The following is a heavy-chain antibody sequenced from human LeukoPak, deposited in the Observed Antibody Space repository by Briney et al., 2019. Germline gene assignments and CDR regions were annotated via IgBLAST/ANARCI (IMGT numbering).Heavy chain of an antibody. V-gene: IGHV3-33*05. CDR1: VFTFSNYC. CDR3: GNDNCGSPTCLAY. CDR2: IQHDGSEK. Sequence: GRSLRLSCAAWVFTFSNYCIHWVRQAPGQGLEWVAAIQHDGSEKYYGDSVKGRFTISRDNSKNTVYLQTNSLRAEDTAVYYCGNDNCGSPTCLAYWGQGTLVSVSS. D-gene: IGHD2-2*01. J-gene: IGHJ4*02.